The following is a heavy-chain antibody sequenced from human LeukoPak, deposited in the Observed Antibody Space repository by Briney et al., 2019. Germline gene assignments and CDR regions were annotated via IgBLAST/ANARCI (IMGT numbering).Heavy chain of an antibody. J-gene: IGHJ4*02. CDR2: ISGYNGNT. CDR1: GYSFSDYG. D-gene: IGHD3-10*01. V-gene: IGHV1-18*01. CDR3: ARKFLGSRGYYFDY. Sequence: GASVKVSCRASGYSFSDYGISWVRQAPGQGLEWMGWISGYNGNTNYAQKLQGRVTMTRDTSISTAYMELSSLRSDDTAVYYCARKFLGSRGYYFDYWGQGTLVTVSS.